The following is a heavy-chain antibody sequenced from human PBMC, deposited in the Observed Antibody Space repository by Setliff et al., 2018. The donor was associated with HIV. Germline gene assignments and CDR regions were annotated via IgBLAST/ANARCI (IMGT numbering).Heavy chain of an antibody. CDR2: IYYSGST. CDR1: GGSISSYY. J-gene: IGHJ5*02. Sequence: SETLSLTCTVSGGSISSYYWSWIRQPPGKGLEWIGYIYYSGSTNYNPSLESRLTISIDTSKNQFSLKLNSVTATDTAVYYCARRTFGSGRLDPWGQGTLVTVSS. V-gene: IGHV4-59*08. CDR3: ARRTFGSGRLDP. D-gene: IGHD3-16*01.